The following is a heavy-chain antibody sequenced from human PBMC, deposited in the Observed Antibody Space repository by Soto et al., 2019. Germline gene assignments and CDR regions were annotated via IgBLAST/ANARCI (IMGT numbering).Heavy chain of an antibody. CDR1: GYTFTSYA. D-gene: IGHD3-10*01. Sequence: ASVEVSCKASGYTFTSYAMHWVRQAPGQRLEWMGWINAGNGNTKYSQNFQGRVTITRDTSASTAYMELSSLRSEDTAVYYCARDFLSGSIDYWGQGTLVTVSS. V-gene: IGHV1-3*01. CDR3: ARDFLSGSIDY. CDR2: INAGNGNT. J-gene: IGHJ4*02.